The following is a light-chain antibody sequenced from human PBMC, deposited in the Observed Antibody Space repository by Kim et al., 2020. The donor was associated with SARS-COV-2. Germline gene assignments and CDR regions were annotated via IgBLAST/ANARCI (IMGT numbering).Light chain of an antibody. Sequence: QSALTQPASVSGSPGQSITISCTGTSSDVGGYNYVSWYQQHPGKVPKLMIYDVNKRPSGVPDRFSGSKSGTSASLAISGLRSEDEADYYCAAWDDSLSGWVFGGGTQLTVL. CDR1: SSDVGGYNY. J-gene: IGLJ3*02. CDR3: AAWDDSLSGWV. V-gene: IGLV2-14*03. CDR2: DVN.